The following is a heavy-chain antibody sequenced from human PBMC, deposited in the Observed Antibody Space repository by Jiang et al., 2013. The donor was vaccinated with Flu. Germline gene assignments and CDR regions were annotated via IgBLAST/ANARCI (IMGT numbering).Heavy chain of an antibody. Sequence: HTGSTSYNPSLKSRVTMSQDTSRTQFSLHLTSVTAADTAVYYCARDLDYDSDYSDAFDIWGRGTMVTVSS. V-gene: IGHV4-59*01. CDR3: ARDLDYDSDYSDAFDI. D-gene: IGHD3-22*01. J-gene: IGHJ3*02. CDR2: HTGST.